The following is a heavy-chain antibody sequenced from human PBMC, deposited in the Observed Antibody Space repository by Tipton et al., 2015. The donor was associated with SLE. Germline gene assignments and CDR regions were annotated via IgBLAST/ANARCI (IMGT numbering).Heavy chain of an antibody. V-gene: IGHV4-59*08. J-gene: IGHJ4*01. CDR2: VYYSGST. CDR3: ARAPNSLLVMSINFFDV. CDR1: GGSINRSY. D-gene: IGHD3-3*02. Sequence: TLSLTCTVSGGSINRSYWSWIRQPPGKGLEWIGYVYYSGSTNYNPSLKSRVTISMDPSKNQFSLKLNSVTAADTAVYYCARAPNSLLVMSINFFDVWGQGIVVAVSS.